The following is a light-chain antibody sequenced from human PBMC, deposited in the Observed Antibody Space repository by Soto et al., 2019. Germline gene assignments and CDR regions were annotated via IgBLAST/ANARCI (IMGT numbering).Light chain of an antibody. J-gene: IGKJ2*01. CDR1: QSVSSSY. Sequence: EIVLTQSPGTLSLSPGERATLSCRASQSVSSSYLAWYQHTPGQAPRLLIYGASSRATGIPDRFSGSGSGTDFTLIISKLEPEDLAEYCCQQYGSSPHTFGQKTKLEIK. V-gene: IGKV3-20*01. CDR3: QQYGSSPHT. CDR2: GAS.